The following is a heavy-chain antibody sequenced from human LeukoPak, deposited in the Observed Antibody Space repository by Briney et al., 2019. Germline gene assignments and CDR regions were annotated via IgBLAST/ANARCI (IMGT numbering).Heavy chain of an antibody. Sequence: GASVKVSCKASGYTFTGYYMHWVRQAPGQGLEWMGWINPNSGGTNYAQKFQGRVTMTTDTSTSTAYMELRSLRSDDTAVYYCARVLGGLGYCSGGSCPARIWFDPWGQGTLVTVSS. D-gene: IGHD2-15*01. CDR1: GYTFTGYY. CDR2: INPNSGGT. J-gene: IGHJ5*02. CDR3: ARVLGGLGYCSGGSCPARIWFDP. V-gene: IGHV1-2*02.